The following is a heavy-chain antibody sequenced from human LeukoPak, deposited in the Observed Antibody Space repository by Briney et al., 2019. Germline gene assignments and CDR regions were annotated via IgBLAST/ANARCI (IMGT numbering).Heavy chain of an antibody. CDR1: GFTFSSYS. D-gene: IGHD1-26*01. V-gene: IGHV3-21*01. CDR2: ISSSSSYI. J-gene: IGHJ4*02. CDR3: AREAYSGSYHGDY. Sequence: GGALRLSCAASGFTFSSYSMNWVRQAPGKGLEWVSSISSSSSYIYYADSVKGRFTISRDNAKNSLYLQMNSLRAEDTAVYYCAREAYSGSYHGDYWGQGTLVTVSS.